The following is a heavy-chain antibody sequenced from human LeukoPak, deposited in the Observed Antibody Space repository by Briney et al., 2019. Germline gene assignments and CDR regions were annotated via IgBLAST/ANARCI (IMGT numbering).Heavy chain of an antibody. CDR2: INHSGST. CDR3: ASGRSAVGHFDY. Sequence: SETLSLTCAVYGGSFSGYYWSWIRQPPGKGLEWIGEINHSGSTNYSPSLKSRVTISVDTSKNQFSLKLSSVTAADTAVYYCASGRSAVGHFDYWGQGTLVTVSS. J-gene: IGHJ4*02. CDR1: GGSFSGYY. V-gene: IGHV4-34*01. D-gene: IGHD4-23*01.